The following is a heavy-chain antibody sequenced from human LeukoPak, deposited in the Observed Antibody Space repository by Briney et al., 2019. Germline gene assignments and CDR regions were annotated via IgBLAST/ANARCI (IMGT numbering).Heavy chain of an antibody. CDR3: ARLRFYDSSGYSPGYYMDV. D-gene: IGHD3-22*01. CDR2: IYVTGTT. V-gene: IGHV4-4*07. J-gene: IGHJ6*03. CDR1: GGSMFSYH. Sequence: SETLSLTCTVSGGSMFSYHWSWVRQSAGEGLEWVGHIYVTGTTNYSPSLKSRVTMPVDTTKNQFSLKLKSVTAADTAVYYCARLRFYDSSGYSPGYYMDVWGKGTTVIVSS.